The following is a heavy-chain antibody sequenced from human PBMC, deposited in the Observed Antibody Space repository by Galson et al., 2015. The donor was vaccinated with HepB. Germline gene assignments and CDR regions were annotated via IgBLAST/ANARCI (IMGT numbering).Heavy chain of an antibody. CDR1: GFIFRTYW. D-gene: IGHD1-26*01. Sequence: SLRLSCAGSGFIFRTYWLHWVCHVPGMGLVWVSRIDNDGGSTNYADAVKDRFTISRDNAKNTLYLQMNSLRVEDTAVYYCARNVGGRYSSWGQGTLVTVSS. CDR2: IDNDGGST. V-gene: IGHV3-74*01. CDR3: ARNVGGRYSS. J-gene: IGHJ4*02.